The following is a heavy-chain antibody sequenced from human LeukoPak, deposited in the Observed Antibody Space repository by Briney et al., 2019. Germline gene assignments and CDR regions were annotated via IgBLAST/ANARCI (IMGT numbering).Heavy chain of an antibody. CDR2: IYYSGST. V-gene: IGHV4-39*01. CDR1: GCPISSSSYY. J-gene: IGHJ4*02. Sequence: SETLSLTCTVSGCPISSSSYYWGWIRQPPGKGLEWIGSIYYSGSTYYNPSLKSRVTISVDTSKNQFSLNLSSVTAADTAVYYCARLYYDSSGYYQICYFDYWGQGTLVTVSS. D-gene: IGHD3-22*01. CDR3: ARLYYDSSGYYQICYFDY.